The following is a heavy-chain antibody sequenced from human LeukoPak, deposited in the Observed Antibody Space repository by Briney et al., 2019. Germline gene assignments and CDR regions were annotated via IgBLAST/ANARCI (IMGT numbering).Heavy chain of an antibody. Sequence: SVKVSCKASGGTFSSYAISWVRQAPGQGLEWMGRIIPILGIANYAQKFQGRVTITADKSTSTAYMELSSLRSEDTAVYYCAITSGSYFSFDIWGQGTMVTVSS. CDR1: GGTFSSYA. J-gene: IGHJ3*02. D-gene: IGHD1-26*01. CDR3: AITSGSYFSFDI. V-gene: IGHV1-69*04. CDR2: IIPILGIA.